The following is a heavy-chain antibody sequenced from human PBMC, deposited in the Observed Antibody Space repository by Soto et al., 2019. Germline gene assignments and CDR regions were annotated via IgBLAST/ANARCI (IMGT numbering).Heavy chain of an antibody. J-gene: IGHJ4*02. Sequence: HPGGSLRLSCAASGFTFSSYAMSWVRQAPGKGLEWVSAISGSSSTIYYADSVKGRFTISRDNAKNSLYLQMNSLRDEDTAVYYCAREFFYDSWGQGTLVTVSS. V-gene: IGHV3-48*02. CDR3: AREFFYDS. D-gene: IGHD3-3*01. CDR1: GFTFSSYA. CDR2: ISGSSSTI.